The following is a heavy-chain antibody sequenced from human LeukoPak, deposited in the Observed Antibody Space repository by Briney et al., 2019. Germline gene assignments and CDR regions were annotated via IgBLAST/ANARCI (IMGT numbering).Heavy chain of an antibody. CDR2: INSDGSST. V-gene: IGHV3-74*01. Sequence: GGSLRLSCAASGFTFSSYLMHWVRQAPGKGLVWVSRINSDGSSTSYADSVKGRFTISRDNAKNTLYLQMNSLRAEDTAVYYCARGPTVKGFDYWGQGTLVTVSS. J-gene: IGHJ4*02. CDR3: ARGPTVKGFDY. D-gene: IGHD4-17*01. CDR1: GFTFSSYL.